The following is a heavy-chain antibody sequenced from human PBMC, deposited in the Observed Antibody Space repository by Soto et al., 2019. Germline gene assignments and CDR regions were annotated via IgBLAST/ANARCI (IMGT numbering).Heavy chain of an antibody. CDR3: AREAVAGVEGYGSGSYYGDLYYYYYGMDV. D-gene: IGHD3-10*01. J-gene: IGHJ6*02. CDR2: IYHSGST. Sequence: SETLSLTCAVSGGSISSSNWWSWVRQPPGKGLEWIGEIYHSGSTNYNPSLKSRVTISVDKSKNQFSLKLSSVTAADTAVYYCAREAVAGVEGYGSGSYYGDLYYYYYGMDVWGQGTTVT. V-gene: IGHV4-4*02. CDR1: GGSISSSNW.